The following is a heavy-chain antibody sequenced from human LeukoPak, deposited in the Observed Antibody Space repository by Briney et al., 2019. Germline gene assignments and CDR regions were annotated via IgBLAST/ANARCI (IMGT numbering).Heavy chain of an antibody. CDR1: GGSFSGYY. D-gene: IGHD2-2*01. CDR2: INHSGST. J-gene: IGHJ4*02. Sequence: SETLSLTCAVYGGSFSGYYWSWIRQPPGKELEWIGEINHSGSTNYNPSLKSRVTISVDTSKNQFSLKLSSVTAADTAVYYCASWVPAAPYWGQGTLVTVSS. CDR3: ASWVPAAPY. V-gene: IGHV4-34*01.